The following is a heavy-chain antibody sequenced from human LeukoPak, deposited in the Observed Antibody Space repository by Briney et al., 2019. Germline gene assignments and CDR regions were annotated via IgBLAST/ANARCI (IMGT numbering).Heavy chain of an antibody. Sequence: SETLSLICTVSGGSISSYYWSWIRQPPGKGLEWIGYIYYSGGTNYNPSLKSRVTISVDTSKNQFSLRLSSVTAADTAVYYCARWDPLIAVAHAVDAFDIWGQGTMVTVSS. J-gene: IGHJ3*02. CDR3: ARWDPLIAVAHAVDAFDI. V-gene: IGHV4-59*08. D-gene: IGHD6-19*01. CDR1: GGSISSYY. CDR2: IYYSGGT.